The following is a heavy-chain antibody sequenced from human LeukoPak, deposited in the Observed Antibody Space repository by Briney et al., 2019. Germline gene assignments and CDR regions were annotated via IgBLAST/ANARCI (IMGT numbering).Heavy chain of an antibody. CDR1: GYTSTSYH. J-gene: IGHJ4*02. CDR3: ARGRGTFDY. CDR2: MNPNSGNT. D-gene: IGHD1-7*01. V-gene: IGHV1-8*03. Sequence: GASVKVSCKASGYTSTSYHMHWVRQATGQGLEWMGWMNPNSGNTGYAQKFQGRVTITRNTSISTAYMELSSLRSEDTAVYYCARGRGTFDYWGQGTLVTVSS.